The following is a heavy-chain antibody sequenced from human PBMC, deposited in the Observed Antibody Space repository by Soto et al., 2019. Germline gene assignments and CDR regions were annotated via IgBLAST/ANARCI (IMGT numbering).Heavy chain of an antibody. J-gene: IGHJ6*03. D-gene: IGHD6-13*01. CDR2: INAGNGHT. Sequence: QVQLVQSGAEVKKSGASVKVSCKASGYTFTRYALHWVRQAPGQRLEWMAWINAGNGHTTYSQKFEGRVSITRDTSASTGYMELSSLRSEDTAVYYCARAEAAAVHYYYYYMDVWGNGTTVTVSS. V-gene: IGHV1-3*01. CDR3: ARAEAAAVHYYYYYMDV. CDR1: GYTFTRYA.